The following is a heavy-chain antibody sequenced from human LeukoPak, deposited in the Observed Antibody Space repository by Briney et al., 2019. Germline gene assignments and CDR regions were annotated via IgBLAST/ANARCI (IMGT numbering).Heavy chain of an antibody. D-gene: IGHD3-10*01. V-gene: IGHV3-21*01. CDR1: GFTFGSYS. J-gene: IGHJ4*02. CDR2: ISSTSSYI. Sequence: GGSLRLSCAASGFTFGSYSMNWVRQVPGKGLQWVSSISSTSSYIYYADSVKGRFTVSRDNAKNSLSLQMNSLGAEDTAVYYCARCYASGSYGIDYWGQGTLVTVSS. CDR3: ARCYASGSYGIDY.